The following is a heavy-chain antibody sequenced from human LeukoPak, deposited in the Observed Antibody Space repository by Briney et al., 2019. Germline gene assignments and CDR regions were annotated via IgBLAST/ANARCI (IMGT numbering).Heavy chain of an antibody. Sequence: SETLSLTCAVSGYSLGKNYYWGWIRQPPGKGLEWIGRIYGTGSTSYNPSLMNRVTMSVDTSKNHFSLKLTSVTAADTAVYYCARYDSRGSASTRFDYWGQGILVTIPS. CDR1: GYSLGKNYY. CDR2: IYGTGST. D-gene: IGHD3-16*01. J-gene: IGHJ4*02. CDR3: ARYDSRGSASTRFDY. V-gene: IGHV4-38-2*01.